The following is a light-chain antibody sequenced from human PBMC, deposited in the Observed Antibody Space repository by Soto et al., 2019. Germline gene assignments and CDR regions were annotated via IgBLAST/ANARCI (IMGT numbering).Light chain of an antibody. CDR3: QSYDSSLRAAV. V-gene: IGLV1-40*01. CDR2: GNN. Sequence: QSVLTQPPSVSGAPGQRVTIPCTGSSSNIGAGYDVHWYQQVPGTAPKLLIYGNNNRPSGVPDRFSGSKSGTSASLAITGLQDAEEADYYCQSYDSSLRAAVFGGGTKVTVL. J-gene: IGLJ2*01. CDR1: SSNIGAGYD.